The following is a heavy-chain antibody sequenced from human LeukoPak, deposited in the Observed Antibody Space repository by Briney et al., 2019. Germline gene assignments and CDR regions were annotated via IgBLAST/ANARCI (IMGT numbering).Heavy chain of an antibody. CDR3: ARDVQTRIAARSRTIDY. CDR2: MNPNSGNT. CDR1: GYSFTSYD. D-gene: IGHD6-6*01. V-gene: IGHV1-8*01. J-gene: IGHJ4*02. Sequence: ASVKVSCKASGYSFTSYDINWVRQATGQGLEWMGWMNPNSGNTGYAQKLQGRVTMTTDTSTSTAYMELRSLRSDDTAVYYCARDVQTRIAARSRTIDYWGQGTLVTVSS.